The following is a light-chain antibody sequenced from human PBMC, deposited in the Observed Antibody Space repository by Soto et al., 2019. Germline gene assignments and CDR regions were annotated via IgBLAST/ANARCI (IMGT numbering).Light chain of an antibody. V-gene: IGLV2-23*01. J-gene: IGLJ1*01. CDR3: CSYAGSSSYV. Sequence: QSVLTQPASVSGSPGQSITISCTGTRSDVGSYNLVSWYQQHPGKAPKLMIYEGTKRPSGVSNRFSASKSGNTAPLTISGLQPEDEADYYCCSYAGSSSYVFGTGTKVTVL. CDR2: EGT. CDR1: RSDVGSYNL.